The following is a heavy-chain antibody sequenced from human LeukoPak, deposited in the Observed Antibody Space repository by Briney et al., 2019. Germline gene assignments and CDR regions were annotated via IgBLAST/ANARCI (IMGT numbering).Heavy chain of an antibody. CDR2: ISSSSSYI. V-gene: IGHV3-21*01. Sequence: PGGSLRLSCAASGFTFSSYSMNWVRQAPGKGLEWVSSISSSSSYIYYADSVKGRFTISRDNPKNSLYLQMNSLRGEDTAVYYCARDLFLEWLKGLDVWGQGTTVTVSS. D-gene: IGHD3-3*01. CDR3: ARDLFLEWLKGLDV. CDR1: GFTFSSYS. J-gene: IGHJ6*02.